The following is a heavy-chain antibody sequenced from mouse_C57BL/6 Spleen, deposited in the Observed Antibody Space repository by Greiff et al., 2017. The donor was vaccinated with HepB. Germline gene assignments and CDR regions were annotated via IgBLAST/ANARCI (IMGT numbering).Heavy chain of an antibody. Sequence: VQLQQSGPELVKPGASVKISCKASGYAFSSSWMNWVKQRPGKGLEWIGRIYPGDGDTNYNGKFKGKATLTADKSSSTAYMQLSSLTSEDSAVYFFVIYYDYPYAMDYWGQGTSVTVSS. D-gene: IGHD2-4*01. J-gene: IGHJ4*01. V-gene: IGHV1-82*01. CDR1: GYAFSSSW. CDR2: IYPGDGDT. CDR3: VIYYDYPYAMDY.